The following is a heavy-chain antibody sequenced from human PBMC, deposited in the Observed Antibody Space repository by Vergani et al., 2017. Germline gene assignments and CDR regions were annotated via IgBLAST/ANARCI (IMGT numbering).Heavy chain of an antibody. CDR2: LSTTGGA. J-gene: IGHJ4*02. CDR3: ARHQIGRYTEY. D-gene: IGHD1-14*01. V-gene: IGHV4-4*09. CDR1: GVSVTDYN. Sequence: QAQLQESGPGLVKPSETLSLTCHVFGVSVTDYNCNWIRQAPGKGLEWIGSLSTTGGATHASNNPSLKSRVSISVDTSKSQFSLRLTSVTAADSAIYYCARHQIGRYTEYWGQGILVTVSS.